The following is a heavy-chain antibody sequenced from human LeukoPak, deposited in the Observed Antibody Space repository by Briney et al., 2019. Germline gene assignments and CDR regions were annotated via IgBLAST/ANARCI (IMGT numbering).Heavy chain of an antibody. V-gene: IGHV3-23*01. Sequence: GGSLRLSCAASGFSFSSYAMSWVRQAPGKGLEWVSAISKSGDSTFYADSVKGRFTISRDNSQNTLYVQMNSLRAEDTAVCYCARATVTTLADWFDPWGQGTLVPVS. D-gene: IGHD4-17*01. CDR1: GFSFSSYA. CDR2: ISKSGDST. CDR3: ARATVTTLADWFDP. J-gene: IGHJ5*02.